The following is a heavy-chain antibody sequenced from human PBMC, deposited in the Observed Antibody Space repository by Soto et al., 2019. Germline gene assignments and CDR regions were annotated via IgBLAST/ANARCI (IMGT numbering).Heavy chain of an antibody. V-gene: IGHV1-46*01. CDR1: GYTFTSYY. CDR2: INPSGGST. CDR3: ARDLDSSGWNGPFDY. Sequence: ASVKVSCKASGYTFTSYYMHWVRQAPGQGLEWMGIINPSGGSTSYAQNFQGRVTMTRDTSTSTFYMELSSLRSEDTAVYYCARDLDSSGWNGPFDYWGQGTLVTVSS. D-gene: IGHD6-19*01. J-gene: IGHJ4*02.